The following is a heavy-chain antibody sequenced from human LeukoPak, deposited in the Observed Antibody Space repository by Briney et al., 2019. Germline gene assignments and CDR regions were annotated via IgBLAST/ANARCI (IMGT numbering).Heavy chain of an antibody. D-gene: IGHD3-3*01. Sequence: SETLSLTCTVSGGSISSRSYYWGWIRQPPGKGLEWIGSIYYSGSTYYNPSLKSRVTISVDTSKNQFSLKLSSVTAADTAVYYCARVANYDFWSGYLDYWGQGTLVTVSS. V-gene: IGHV4-39*07. CDR1: GGSISSRSYY. CDR2: IYYSGST. CDR3: ARVANYDFWSGYLDY. J-gene: IGHJ4*02.